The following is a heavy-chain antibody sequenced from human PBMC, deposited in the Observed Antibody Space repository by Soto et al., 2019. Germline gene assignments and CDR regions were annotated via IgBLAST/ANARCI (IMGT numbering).Heavy chain of an antibody. CDR2: IYHSGIT. CDR3: ARDRGPTFGAFDI. CDR1: GGSISSGGYS. D-gene: IGHD3-16*01. J-gene: IGHJ3*02. Sequence: PSETLSLTCAVSGGSISSGGYSWSWIRQPPGKGLEWIGYIYHSGITYYNPSLKSRVTISVDRSKNQFSLKLSSVTAADTAVYFCARDRGPTFGAFDIWGPGTMVTVSS. V-gene: IGHV4-30-2*01.